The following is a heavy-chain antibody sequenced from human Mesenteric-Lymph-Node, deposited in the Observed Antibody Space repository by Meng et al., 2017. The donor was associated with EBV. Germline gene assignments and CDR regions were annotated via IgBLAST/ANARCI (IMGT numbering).Heavy chain of an antibody. CDR2: IIPIFGAA. V-gene: IGHV1-69*13. CDR1: GYTVTDYY. J-gene: IGHJ4*02. D-gene: IGHD5-12*01. CDR3: ATGYSGYAWDF. Sequence: VQLVQSGAEVKKPGATVKISCKVSGYTVTDYYIHWVQQAPGQGLEWMGGIIPIFGAANYAQNFQARITITADKSTSIAYMELSSLRSEDTAVYYCATGYSGYAWDFWGQGTLVTVSS.